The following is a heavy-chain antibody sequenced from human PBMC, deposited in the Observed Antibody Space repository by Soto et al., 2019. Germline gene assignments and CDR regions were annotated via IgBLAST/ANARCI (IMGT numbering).Heavy chain of an antibody. CDR1: GGSFSGYY. Sequence: SETLSLTCAVYGGSFSGYYWSWIRQPPGKGLEWIGEINHSGSTNYNPSLKSRVTISVDTSKNQFSLKLSSVTAADTAVYYCARLPEGLVGFAFDIWGQGTMVTVSS. CDR3: ARLPEGLVGFAFDI. V-gene: IGHV4-34*01. D-gene: IGHD6-19*01. J-gene: IGHJ3*02. CDR2: INHSGST.